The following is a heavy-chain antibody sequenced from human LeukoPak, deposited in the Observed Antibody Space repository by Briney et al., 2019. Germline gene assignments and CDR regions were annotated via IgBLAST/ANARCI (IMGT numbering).Heavy chain of an antibody. Sequence: SETLSLTCTVSGGSISSDYWSWIRQSAGRGLEWIGRISASGSTNYNPSLKSRVTMSIDTSKNQFSLKLTSVTAADTAVYYCGRNEFGATIFGMDVWGQGTTVTVSS. V-gene: IGHV4-4*07. CDR1: GGSISSDY. CDR2: ISASGST. CDR3: GRNEFGATIFGMDV. D-gene: IGHD3-16*01. J-gene: IGHJ6*02.